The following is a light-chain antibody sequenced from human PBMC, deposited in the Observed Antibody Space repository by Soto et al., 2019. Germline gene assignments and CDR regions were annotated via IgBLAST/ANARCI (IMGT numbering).Light chain of an antibody. CDR2: GAS. V-gene: IGKV3-15*01. CDR3: QQYNTWPPWT. J-gene: IGKJ1*01. CDR1: QSVSSN. Sequence: VMTQSKATLSVSPGERATLSCMASQSVSSNLAWYQQKPGQAPRLLIYGASTRATGIPARFSGSGSGTEFTLTISSLQSEDFAVYYCQQYNTWPPWTFGQGTK.